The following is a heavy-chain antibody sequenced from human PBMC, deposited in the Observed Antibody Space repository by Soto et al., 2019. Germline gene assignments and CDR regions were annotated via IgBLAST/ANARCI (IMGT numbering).Heavy chain of an antibody. CDR2: INPNSGGT. V-gene: IGHV1-2*02. D-gene: IGHD1-1*01. CDR1: GYTFTGDY. J-gene: IGHJ3*02. Sequence: ASVNVSCKASGYTFTGDYMHWVRQAPGQGLEWMGWINPNSGGTNYAQKFQGRVTMTRDTSISTAYMELSRLRSDDTAVYYCAITTGAFDIWGQGTMVTVSS. CDR3: AITTGAFDI.